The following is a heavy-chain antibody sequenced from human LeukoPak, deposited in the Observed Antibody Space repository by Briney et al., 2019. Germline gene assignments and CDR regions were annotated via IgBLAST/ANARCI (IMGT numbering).Heavy chain of an antibody. Sequence: ASVKVSCKASGYTFTSYGISWVRQAPGQGLEWMGWISAYNGNTNYAQKLQGRVTMTTDTSTSTAYMELRSLRSDDTAVYYCARDDLSGWHDLYYYGMDVWGQGTTVTVSS. CDR3: ARDDLSGWHDLYYYGMDV. CDR1: GYTFTSYG. CDR2: ISAYNGNT. D-gene: IGHD6-19*01. V-gene: IGHV1-18*01. J-gene: IGHJ6*02.